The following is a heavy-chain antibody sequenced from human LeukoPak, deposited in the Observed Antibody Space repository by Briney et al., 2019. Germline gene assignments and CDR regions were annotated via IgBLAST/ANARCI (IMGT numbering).Heavy chain of an antibody. Sequence: KPSETLSLTCTVSGGSISSGGYYWSWIRQPPGKGLEWIGYIYHSGSTYYNPSLKSRVTISVDRSKNQFSLKLSSVTAADTAVYYCARDYAAAGTYMDVWGKGTTVTVSS. CDR1: GGSISSGGYY. J-gene: IGHJ6*03. CDR3: ARDYAAAGTYMDV. CDR2: IYHSGST. V-gene: IGHV4-30-2*01. D-gene: IGHD6-13*01.